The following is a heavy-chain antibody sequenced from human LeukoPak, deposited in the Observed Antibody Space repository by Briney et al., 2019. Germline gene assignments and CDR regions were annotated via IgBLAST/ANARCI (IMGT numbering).Heavy chain of an antibody. CDR1: GFTFSSYG. CDR2: ISYDGSNK. D-gene: IGHD1-26*01. V-gene: IGHV3-30*03. Sequence: QSGRSLRLSCAASGFTFSSYGMHWVRQAPGKGLEWVAVISYDGSNKYYADSVKGRFTISRDNSKNTLYLQMNSLRAEDTAVYYCAARGSALGVDYWGQGTLVTVSS. J-gene: IGHJ4*02. CDR3: AARGSALGVDY.